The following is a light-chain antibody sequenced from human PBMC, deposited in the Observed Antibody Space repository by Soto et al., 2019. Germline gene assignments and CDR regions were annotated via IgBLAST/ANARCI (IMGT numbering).Light chain of an antibody. CDR2: RNN. V-gene: IGLV1-47*01. CDR3: AAWDDSLSGWV. Sequence: QSVLTQSPSESGTPGQRVTMSCSGSSSNIGSNYVYWYQQFPGTAPKLLIYRNNQRPSGVPDRFSGSKSGTSASLAISGLRSEDEADYYCAAWDDSLSGWVFAGGTKLTVL. J-gene: IGLJ3*02. CDR1: SSNIGSNY.